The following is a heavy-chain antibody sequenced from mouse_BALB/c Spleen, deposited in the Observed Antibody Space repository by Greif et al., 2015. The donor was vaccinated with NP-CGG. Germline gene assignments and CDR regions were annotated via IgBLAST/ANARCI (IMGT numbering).Heavy chain of an antibody. CDR1: GFTFTDYY. J-gene: IGHJ3*01. CDR2: IRNKANGYTT. D-gene: IGHD2-3*01. V-gene: IGHV7-3*02. CDR3: ARDEGYSFAY. Sequence: DVKLVESGGGLVQPGGSLRLSCATSGFTFTDYYMSWVRQPPGKALEWLGFIRNKANGYTTEYSASVKGRFTISRDNSQSILYLQMNTLRAEDSATYYCARDEGYSFAYWGQGTLVTVSA.